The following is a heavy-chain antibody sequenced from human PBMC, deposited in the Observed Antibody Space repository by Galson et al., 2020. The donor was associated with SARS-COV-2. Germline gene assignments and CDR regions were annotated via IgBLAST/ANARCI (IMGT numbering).Heavy chain of an antibody. J-gene: IGHJ6*03. CDR1: GFTLRNYA. CDR2: MSYEGSNE. Sequence: GGSLRLSCAASGFTLRNYAMHWVRQAPGKGLEWVAAMSYEGSNEYYADSVKGRFTISRDNSRNTLYLQMNTLRPDDTSVYYCARDAPYYYDSGAFPTPYYYFYMDVWGKGTTVTVSS. CDR3: ARDAPYYYDSGAFPTPYYYFYMDV. V-gene: IGHV3-30*04. D-gene: IGHD3-10*01.